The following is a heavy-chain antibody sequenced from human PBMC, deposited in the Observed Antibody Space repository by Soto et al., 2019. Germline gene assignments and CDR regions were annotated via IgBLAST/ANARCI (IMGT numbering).Heavy chain of an antibody. CDR2: IRSKANSYAT. Sequence: PGGSLRLSCAASGFTFSGSAMHWVRQASGKGLEWVGRIRSKANSYATAYAASVKGRFTISRDDSKNTAYLQMNSLKTEDTAVYYCTRPILDNGMAISQFDPWGQGTLVTVSS. CDR3: TRPILDNGMAISQFDP. CDR1: GFTFSGSA. J-gene: IGHJ5*02. V-gene: IGHV3-73*01. D-gene: IGHD3-3*01.